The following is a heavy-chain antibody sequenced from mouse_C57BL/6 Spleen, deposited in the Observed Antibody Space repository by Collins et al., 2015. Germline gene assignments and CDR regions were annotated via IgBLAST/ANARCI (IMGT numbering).Heavy chain of an antibody. V-gene: IGHV1-64*01. D-gene: IGHD2-1*01. Sequence: QVQLQQPGAELVKPGASVKLSCKASGYTFTSYWMHWVKQRPGQGLEWIGMIHPNSGSTNYNEKFKSKATLTVDKSSSTAYMQLGSLTSEDSAVYYCAQYGNYDAYWGQGTLVTVSA. CDR1: GYTFTSYW. CDR3: AQYGNYDAY. J-gene: IGHJ3*01. CDR2: IHPNSGST.